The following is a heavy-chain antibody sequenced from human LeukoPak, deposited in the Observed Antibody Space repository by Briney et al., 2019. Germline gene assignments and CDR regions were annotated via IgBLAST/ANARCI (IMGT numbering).Heavy chain of an antibody. CDR2: ISAYNGNT. D-gene: IGHD3-16*01. J-gene: IGHJ6*03. V-gene: IGHV1-18*01. CDR1: GYTFTSYG. Sequence: ASVKVSCKASGYTFTSYGISRVRQAPGQGHEWMGWISAYNGNTNYAQKLQGRVTMATDTSTSTAYMELRSLRSDDTAVYYCARVPLYGYYYMDVWGKGTTVTVSS. CDR3: ARVPLYGYYYMDV.